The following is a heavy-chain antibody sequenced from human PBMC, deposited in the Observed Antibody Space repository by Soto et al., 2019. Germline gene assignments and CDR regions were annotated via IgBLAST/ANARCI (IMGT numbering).Heavy chain of an antibody. Sequence: GGSLRLSCAASGFTFSSYAMSWVRQAPGKGLEWVSAISGSGGSTYYADSVKGRFTISRDNSKNTLYLQMNSLRAEDTAVYFCARDRRGSSGPLDYWGQGTLVTVSS. CDR2: ISGSGGST. CDR3: ARDRRGSSGPLDY. D-gene: IGHD3-22*01. V-gene: IGHV3-23*01. J-gene: IGHJ4*02. CDR1: GFTFSSYA.